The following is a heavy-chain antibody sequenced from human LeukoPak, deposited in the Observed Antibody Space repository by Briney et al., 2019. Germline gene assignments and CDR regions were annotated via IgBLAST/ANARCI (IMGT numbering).Heavy chain of an antibody. CDR3: ARDATRGGDNDY. CDR1: GFTFSSYA. J-gene: IGHJ4*02. V-gene: IGHV3-7*01. CDR2: INEDGSYK. D-gene: IGHD2-21*02. Sequence: GGSLRLSCAASGFTFSSYAMSWVRQAPGKGLEWVANINEDGSYKYHADSVKGRLTISRDNAKNSLYLQMNSLRAEDTAVYYCARDATRGGDNDYWGQGTRVIVSS.